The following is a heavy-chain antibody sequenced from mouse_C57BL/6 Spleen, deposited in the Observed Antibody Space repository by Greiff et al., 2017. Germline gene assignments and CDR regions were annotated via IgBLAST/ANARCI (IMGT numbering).Heavy chain of an antibody. J-gene: IGHJ2*01. CDR3: TRDGSSYGYFDY. Sequence: QVQLQQSGAELVRPGASVTLSCKASGYTFTDYEMHWVKQTPVHGLEWIGAIDPETGGTAYNQKFKGKAILTADKSSSTAYMELRSLTSEDSAVYYCTRDGSSYGYFDYWGQVTTLTVST. CDR2: IDPETGGT. D-gene: IGHD1-1*01. V-gene: IGHV1-15*01. CDR1: GYTFTDYE.